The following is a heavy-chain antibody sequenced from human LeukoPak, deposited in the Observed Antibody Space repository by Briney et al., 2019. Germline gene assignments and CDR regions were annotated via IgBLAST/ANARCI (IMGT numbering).Heavy chain of an antibody. Sequence: GGSLRLSCAASGFTFSSYAMHWVRQAPGKGLEWVAVISYDGSNKYYADSVKGRFTISRDNSKNSVLLQMNTLRAEDTAVYYCAGSGYSYGCDYWGQGTLVTVSS. J-gene: IGHJ4*02. CDR3: AGSGYSYGCDY. CDR2: ISYDGSNK. D-gene: IGHD5-18*01. CDR1: GFTFSSYA. V-gene: IGHV3-30-3*01.